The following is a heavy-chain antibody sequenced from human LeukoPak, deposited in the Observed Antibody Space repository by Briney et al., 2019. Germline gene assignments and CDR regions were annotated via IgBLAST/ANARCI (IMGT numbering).Heavy chain of an antibody. Sequence: ASVTVSCKASGYTFTGYYMHWVRQAPRQGLEWMGRINPNSGGTNYAQKFQGRVTMTRDTSISTAYMELSRLRSDDTAVYYCAREDMTMVREVMGYYGMDVWGQGTTVTVSS. CDR2: INPNSGGT. D-gene: IGHD3-10*01. CDR3: AREDMTMVREVMGYYGMDV. CDR1: GYTFTGYY. J-gene: IGHJ6*02. V-gene: IGHV1-2*06.